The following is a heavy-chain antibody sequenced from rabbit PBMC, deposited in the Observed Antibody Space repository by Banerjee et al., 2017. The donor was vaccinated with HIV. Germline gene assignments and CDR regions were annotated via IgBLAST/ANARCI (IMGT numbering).Heavy chain of an antibody. Sequence: FASWAKGRFTISRTSSTTVTLQMTSLTAADTSTYFCARNADGNYITDLWGPGTLVTVS. J-gene: IGHJ6*01. V-gene: IGHV1S40*01. CDR3: ARNADGNYITDL. D-gene: IGHD1-1*01.